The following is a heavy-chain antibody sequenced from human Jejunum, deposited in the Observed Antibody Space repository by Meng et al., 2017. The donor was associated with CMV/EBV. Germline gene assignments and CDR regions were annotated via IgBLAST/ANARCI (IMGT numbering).Heavy chain of an antibody. CDR2: IYTSGNT. CDR3: TRDNLSGSYYFDY. D-gene: IGHD1-26*01. J-gene: IGHJ4*02. Sequence: QWPLQEAGPGLVKPSETLSLTCTVSGGSINGYYCSWIRQPAGKGLEWIGRIYTSGNTNYNPSLKSRVTMSVDTSKNQFSLKLSSVTAADTAVYYCTRDNLSGSYYFDYWGQGTLVTVSS. V-gene: IGHV4-4*07. CDR1: GGSINGYY.